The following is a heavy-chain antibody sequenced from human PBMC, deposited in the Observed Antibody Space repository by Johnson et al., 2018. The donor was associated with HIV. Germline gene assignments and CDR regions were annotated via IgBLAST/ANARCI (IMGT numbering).Heavy chain of an antibody. D-gene: IGHD3-22*01. CDR2: ISYDGSNK. CDR3: ARALYDSSGYDAFDI. Sequence: QVQLVESGGGVVRPGGSLRLSCAASGFTFSSYAMHWVRQAPGKGLEWVAVISYDGSNKYYADAVKGRFTISRDNSKNTLYLQMNSRRAEDTAVYYCARALYDSSGYDAFDIWGQGTMVTVSS. CDR1: GFTFSSYA. V-gene: IGHV3-30*04. J-gene: IGHJ3*02.